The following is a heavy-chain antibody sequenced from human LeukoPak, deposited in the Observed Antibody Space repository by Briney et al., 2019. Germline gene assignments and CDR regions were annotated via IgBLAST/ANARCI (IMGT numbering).Heavy chain of an antibody. J-gene: IGHJ4*02. Sequence: GGSLRLSCAASGFTFSSYSMNWVRQAPGKGLEWVSSISSSSSYIYYADSVKGRFTISRDDAKNSLYLQMNSLRAEDTAVYYCARDTASAIFGVVPKDYWGQGTLVTVSS. CDR3: ARDTASAIFGVVPKDY. V-gene: IGHV3-21*01. CDR1: GFTFSSYS. D-gene: IGHD3-3*01. CDR2: ISSSSSYI.